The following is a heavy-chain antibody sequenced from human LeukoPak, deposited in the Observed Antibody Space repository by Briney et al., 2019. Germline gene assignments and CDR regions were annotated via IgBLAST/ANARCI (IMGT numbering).Heavy chain of an antibody. V-gene: IGHV3-21*01. D-gene: IGHD6-13*01. CDR1: GFTLTSSG. CDR2: ISISSAYI. CDR3: TSERVAAGGGRYYFDH. Sequence: GRSLRLSCAASGFTLTSSGMNWVRQAPGKGLEWVSSISISSAYIWYSDSVRGRFTISRDNAKNSLYLQMNSLRAEDTAVYFCTSERVAAGGGRYYFDHWGQRTLVTVSS. J-gene: IGHJ4*02.